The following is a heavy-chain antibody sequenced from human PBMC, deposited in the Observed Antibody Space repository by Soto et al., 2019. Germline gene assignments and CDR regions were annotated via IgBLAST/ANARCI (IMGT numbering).Heavy chain of an antibody. CDR2: INHTGTT. Sequence: SETMSLTCTVSGGSMSGTNCWNWVRQPPGKGLEWIGEINHTGTTNYNPSLKSRVTISVDTSKNQFSLKLTSVTAADTAVYYCADPPASFWGQGLLVTVSS. V-gene: IGHV4-4*02. D-gene: IGHD6-6*01. CDR3: ADPPASF. J-gene: IGHJ4*02. CDR1: GGSMSGTNC.